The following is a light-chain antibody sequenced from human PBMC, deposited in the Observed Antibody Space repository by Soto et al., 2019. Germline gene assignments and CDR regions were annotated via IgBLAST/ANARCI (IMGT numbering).Light chain of an antibody. J-gene: IGLJ2*01. Sequence: QSVLTQPASVSASPGQSITISCTGSASDVATYNYVSWYQHHPGKAPKLIIYEVSDRPSGVSNRFSGSKSGNTASLTISGLQAEDEAHYYCCSFTSSRTLVFGGGTKVTVL. CDR1: ASDVATYNY. CDR3: CSFTSSRTLV. V-gene: IGLV2-14*01. CDR2: EVS.